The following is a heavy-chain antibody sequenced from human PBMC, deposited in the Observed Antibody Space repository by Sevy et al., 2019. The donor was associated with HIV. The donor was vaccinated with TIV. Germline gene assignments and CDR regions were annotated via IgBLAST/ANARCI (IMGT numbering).Heavy chain of an antibody. CDR3: AREDIVLGEGNYYGMDV. CDR2: IYSGGST. D-gene: IGHD2-15*01. Sequence: GGSLRLSCAASEFTVSSNYMSWVRQAPGKGLEWVSVIYSGGSTYYADSVKGRFTISRDNSQNTVYLQMNSLRAEDTAGYYCAREDIVLGEGNYYGMDVWGPGTTVTVSS. J-gene: IGHJ6*02. V-gene: IGHV3-53*01. CDR1: EFTVSSNY.